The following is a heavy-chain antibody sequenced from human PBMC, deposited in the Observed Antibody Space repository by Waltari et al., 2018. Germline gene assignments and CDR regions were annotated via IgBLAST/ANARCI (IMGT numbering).Heavy chain of an antibody. CDR1: GDTFGRFA. D-gene: IGHD1-1*01. CDR2: LSPSFGTP. CDR3: SRRQIGGPLDP. Sequence: QVHLVQSGAEVKKPGSSVKVSCKASGDTFGRFAIAWVRQAPGQGLEWMGGLSPSFGTPNYAQEFQGRLTITADESANTVYMELGSLRPDDTAVYFCSRRQIGGPLDPWGQGTLVTVSS. J-gene: IGHJ5*01. V-gene: IGHV1-69*12.